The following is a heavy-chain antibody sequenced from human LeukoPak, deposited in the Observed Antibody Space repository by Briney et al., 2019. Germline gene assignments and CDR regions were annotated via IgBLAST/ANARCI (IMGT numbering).Heavy chain of an antibody. D-gene: IGHD6-19*01. V-gene: IGHV3-30*04. CDR2: ISYDGSNK. CDR3: AKDRGSGWYYYFDY. CDR1: GFTFSSYA. Sequence: PGRSLRLSCAASGFTFSSYAMHWVRQAPGKGLEWVAVISYDGSNKYYADSVKGRFTISRDNSKNTLYLQMNSLRAEDTAVYYCAKDRGSGWYYYFDYWGQGTLVTVSS. J-gene: IGHJ4*02.